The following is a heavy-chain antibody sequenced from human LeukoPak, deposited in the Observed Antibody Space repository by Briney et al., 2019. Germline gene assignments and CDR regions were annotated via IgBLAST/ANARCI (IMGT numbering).Heavy chain of an antibody. V-gene: IGHV3-53*01. D-gene: IGHD5-24*01. CDR1: GFTVISNY. J-gene: IGHJ4*02. Sequence: GGSLRLSCAASGFTVISNYMNWVRQAPGKGLEWVSLIHSGGSGSTYYADSVKGRFTISRDNSKNTLYLQMNSLRAEDTAVYYCAKSGYNRFDYWGQGTLVTVSS. CDR2: IHSGGSGST. CDR3: AKSGYNRFDY.